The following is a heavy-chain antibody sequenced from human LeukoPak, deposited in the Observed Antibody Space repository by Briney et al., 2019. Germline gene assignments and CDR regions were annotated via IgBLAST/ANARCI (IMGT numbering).Heavy chain of an antibody. J-gene: IGHJ4*02. D-gene: IGHD1-26*01. Sequence: PGGSLRLSCAASGFTFSDYYMSWIRQAPGKGLEWVSYISSSGSTISYPDSVKGRFTISRDNAKTSLYLQMNSLRAEDTAVYYCARELWELLVDYWGQGTLVTVSS. CDR2: ISSSGSTI. CDR1: GFTFSDYY. CDR3: ARELWELLVDY. V-gene: IGHV3-11*04.